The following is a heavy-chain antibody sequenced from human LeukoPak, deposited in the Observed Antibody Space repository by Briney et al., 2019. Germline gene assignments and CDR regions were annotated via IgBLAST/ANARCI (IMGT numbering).Heavy chain of an antibody. D-gene: IGHD6-6*01. CDR3: ARDLRSSSSSRINYYGMDV. J-gene: IGHJ6*02. CDR1: GGSISRSGYY. V-gene: IGHV4-31*03. Sequence: SQTLSLTCTVSGGSISRSGYYWSWIRQHPGKGLEWIGYIYYSGSTYYNPSLKSRVTISVDTSKNQFSLKLSSVTAADTAVYYCARDLRSSSSSRINYYGMDVWGQGTTVTVSS. CDR2: IYYSGST.